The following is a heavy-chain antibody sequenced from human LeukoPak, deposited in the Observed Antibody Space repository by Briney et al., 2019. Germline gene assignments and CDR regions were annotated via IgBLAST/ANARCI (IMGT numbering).Heavy chain of an antibody. J-gene: IGHJ4*02. D-gene: IGHD3-3*01. V-gene: IGHV4-39*07. CDR3: ARVDFWSGYDY. Sequence: PSETLSLTCTVSGGSISSSSYYWSWIRQPPGKGLEWIGEINHSGSTNYNPSLKSRVTISVDTSKNQFSLKLSSVTAADTAVYYCARVDFWSGYDYWGQGTLVTVSS. CDR2: INHSGST. CDR1: GGSISSSSYY.